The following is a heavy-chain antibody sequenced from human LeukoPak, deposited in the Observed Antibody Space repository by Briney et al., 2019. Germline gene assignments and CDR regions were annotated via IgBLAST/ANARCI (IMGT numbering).Heavy chain of an antibody. CDR3: TTPNSNYGFDY. D-gene: IGHD4-11*01. V-gene: IGHV3-15*01. CDR1: GFTFSDAW. Sequence: GGSLRLSCAASGFTFSDAWMTWVRQAPGKGLEWVGRIKSKTDGGTTDYAAPVKGKFIISRDDSKNMLYLQMNSPKTEDTAVYYCTTPNSNYGFDYWGQGTLVTVSS. J-gene: IGHJ4*02. CDR2: IKSKTDGGTT.